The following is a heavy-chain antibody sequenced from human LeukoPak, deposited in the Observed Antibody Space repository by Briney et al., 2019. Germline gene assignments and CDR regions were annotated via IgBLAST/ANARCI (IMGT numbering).Heavy chain of an antibody. CDR3: ARKLDYADPFY. V-gene: IGHV3-74*01. CDR2: IHPDGSRT. Sequence: GGPLRLSCAASGFHFRNYWMHWVRQAPGKGRVWFSRIHPDGSRTSYADSVKGRFTISRDNAQNTVFLQMNSLRPEDTAVYYCARKLDYADPFYWGQGTMVTVSS. CDR1: GFHFRNYW. J-gene: IGHJ4*02. D-gene: IGHD3-16*01.